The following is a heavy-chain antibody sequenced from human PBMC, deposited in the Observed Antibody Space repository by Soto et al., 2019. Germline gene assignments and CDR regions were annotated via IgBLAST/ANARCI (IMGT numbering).Heavy chain of an antibody. D-gene: IGHD2-2*01. Sequence: ASVKVSCKASGYTFTSYGISWVRQAPGQGLEWMGWISAYSDNTNYAQKLQGRVTTTRDTSTSTVYMELSSLRSDDTAVYYCTRGPDTANPKYYWFDPWGQGTLVTVSS. V-gene: IGHV1-18*01. J-gene: IGHJ5*02. CDR3: TRGPDTANPKYYWFDP. CDR1: GYTFTSYG. CDR2: ISAYSDNT.